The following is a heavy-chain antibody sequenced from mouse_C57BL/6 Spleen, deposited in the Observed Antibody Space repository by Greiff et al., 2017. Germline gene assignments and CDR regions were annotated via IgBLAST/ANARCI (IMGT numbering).Heavy chain of an antibody. J-gene: IGHJ1*03. V-gene: IGHV1-82*01. D-gene: IGHD1-1*01. Sequence: VQLQQSGPELVKPGASVKISCKASGYAFSSSWMNWVKQRPGKGLEWIGRIYPGDGDTNYNGKFKGKATLTADKSSSTAYMQLSSLTSEDSAVYFCARCGSRWYFDVWGTGTTVTVSS. CDR2: IYPGDGDT. CDR1: GYAFSSSW. CDR3: ARCGSRWYFDV.